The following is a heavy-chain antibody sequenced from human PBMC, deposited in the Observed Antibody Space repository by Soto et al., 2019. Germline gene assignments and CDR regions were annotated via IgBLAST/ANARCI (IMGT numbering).Heavy chain of an antibody. Sequence: QVQLVQSGAEMKKPGASVKVSCKASGYTFTTYFIHWVRQAPGQGLEWMGIVRPRGGNTAYAQRFQGRLTMPRDTSTSTVYMELSSLRSDDTAVYYCARDGSAWDFDYWGQGTLVTVSS. D-gene: IGHD6-19*01. CDR2: VRPRGGNT. V-gene: IGHV1-46*01. CDR3: ARDGSAWDFDY. J-gene: IGHJ4*02. CDR1: GYTFTTYF.